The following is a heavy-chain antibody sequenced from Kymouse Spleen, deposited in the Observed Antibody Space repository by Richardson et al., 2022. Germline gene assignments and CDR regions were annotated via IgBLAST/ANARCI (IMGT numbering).Heavy chain of an antibody. Sequence: QVQLQQWGAGLLKPSETLSLTCAVYGGSFSGYYWSWIRQPPGKGLEWIGEINHSGSTNYNPSLKSRVTISVDTSKNQFSLKLSSVTAADTAVYYCARNYYGSGSPLFDYWGQGTLVTVSS. D-gene: IGHD3-10*01. CDR3: ARNYYGSGSPLFDY. V-gene: IGHV4-34*01. CDR2: INHSGST. J-gene: IGHJ4*02. CDR1: GGSFSGYY.